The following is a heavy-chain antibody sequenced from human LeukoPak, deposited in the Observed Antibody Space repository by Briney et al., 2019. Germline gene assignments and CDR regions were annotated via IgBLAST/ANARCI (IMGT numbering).Heavy chain of an antibody. Sequence: SETLSLTCTVSGGSISSYYWSWIRQPAGKGLEWIGRIYTSGSTNYNPSLKSRVTMSVDTSKNQFSLKLSSVTAADTAVYYCARDGPLRCLYCSSTSCYSACNLAQNFDPWGQGTLVTVSS. J-gene: IGHJ5*02. D-gene: IGHD2-2*01. CDR1: GGSISSYY. V-gene: IGHV4-4*07. CDR2: IYTSGST. CDR3: ARDGPLRCLYCSSTSCYSACNLAQNFDP.